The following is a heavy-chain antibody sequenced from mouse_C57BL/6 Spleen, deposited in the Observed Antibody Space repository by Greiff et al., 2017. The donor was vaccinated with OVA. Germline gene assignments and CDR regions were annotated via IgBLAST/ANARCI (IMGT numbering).Heavy chain of an antibody. J-gene: IGHJ4*01. CDR1: GYTFTDYE. D-gene: IGHD2-4*01. CDR3: TRPLFYYDYDVGAMDY. V-gene: IGHV1-15*01. CDR2: IDPETGGT. Sequence: VQLQESGAELVRPGASVTLSCKASGYTFTDYEMHWVKQTPVHGLEWIGAIDPETGGTAYNQKFKGKALLTADKSSSTAYMELRSLTSEDSAVYYCTRPLFYYDYDVGAMDYWGQGTSVTVSS.